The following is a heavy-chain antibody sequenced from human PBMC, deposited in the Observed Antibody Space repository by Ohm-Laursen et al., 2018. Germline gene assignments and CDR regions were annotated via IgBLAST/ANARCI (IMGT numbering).Heavy chain of an antibody. CDR2: ISSSGSTI. CDR3: ARDPVRGLTDY. CDR1: GFTFSSYE. Sequence: SLRLSCAAPGFTFSSYEMNWVRQAPGKGLEWVSYISSSGSTIYYADSVKGRFTISRDNAKNSLYLQMNSLRAEDTAVYYCARDPVRGLTDYWGQGTLVTVSS. J-gene: IGHJ4*02. D-gene: IGHD3-16*01. V-gene: IGHV3-48*03.